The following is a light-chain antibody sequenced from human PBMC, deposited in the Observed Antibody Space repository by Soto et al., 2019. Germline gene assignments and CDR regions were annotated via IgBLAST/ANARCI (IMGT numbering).Light chain of an antibody. V-gene: IGKV3-11*01. CDR3: QQRINWPSS. CDR1: QSVSSY. Sequence: EIVLTQSPATLSLSPGERATLSCRACQSVSSYLAWYQQKPGQAPRLLIYDTSNRATGIPARFSGSGSGTDFTLTISSLEPEDFAVYYCQQRINWPSSFGQGTKLELK. CDR2: DTS. J-gene: IGKJ2*03.